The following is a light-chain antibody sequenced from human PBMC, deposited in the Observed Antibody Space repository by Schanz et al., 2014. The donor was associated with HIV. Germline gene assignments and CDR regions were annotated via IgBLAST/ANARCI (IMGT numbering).Light chain of an antibody. J-gene: IGLJ2*01. CDR3: CSYAGPGFPVV. CDR1: TSDVGSYNQ. V-gene: IGLV2-23*02. Sequence: QSALTQPASVSGAPGQSITISCTGTTSDVGSYNQPQSYQQHPGKAPKVMIYEVSKRPSGVSNRFSGSKSGNTATLTISGLQAEDESDYFCCSYAGPGFPVVFGGGTKLTVL. CDR2: EVS.